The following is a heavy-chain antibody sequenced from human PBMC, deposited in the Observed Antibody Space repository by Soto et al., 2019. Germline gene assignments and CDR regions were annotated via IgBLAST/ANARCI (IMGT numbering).Heavy chain of an antibody. CDR2: ISWNSGSI. Sequence: GGSLRLSCAASGFTFDDYAMHWVRQAPGKGLEWVSGISWNSGSIGYADSVKGRFTISRDNAKNSLYLQMNSLRAEDTALYYCAKGVWFGELPTPLDYWGQGTLVTVSS. D-gene: IGHD3-10*01. CDR1: GFTFDDYA. J-gene: IGHJ4*02. V-gene: IGHV3-9*01. CDR3: AKGVWFGELPTPLDY.